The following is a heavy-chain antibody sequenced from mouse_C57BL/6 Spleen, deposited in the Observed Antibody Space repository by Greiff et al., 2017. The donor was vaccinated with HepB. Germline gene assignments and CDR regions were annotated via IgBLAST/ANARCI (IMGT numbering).Heavy chain of an antibody. CDR3: ARSPYGSSPYYFDY. D-gene: IGHD1-1*01. Sequence: VKLMESGAELVRPGTSVKMSCKASGYTFTNYWIGWAKQRPGHGLEWIGDIYPGGGYTNYNEKFKGKATLTADKSSSTAYMQFSSLTSEDSAIYYCARSPYGSSPYYFDYWGQGTTLTVSS. J-gene: IGHJ2*01. V-gene: IGHV1-63*01. CDR1: GYTFTNYW. CDR2: IYPGGGYT.